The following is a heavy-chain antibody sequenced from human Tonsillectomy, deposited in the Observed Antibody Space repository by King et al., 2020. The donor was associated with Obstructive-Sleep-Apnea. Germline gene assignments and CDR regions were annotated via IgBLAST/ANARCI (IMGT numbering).Heavy chain of an antibody. V-gene: IGHV5-10-1*01. CDR2: IDPSDSYT. D-gene: IGHD1-26*01. CDR3: TRHRDEEQYFDY. CDR1: GYSFTSYW. J-gene: IGHJ4*02. Sequence: QLVQSGAEVKKPGASLRISCKGSGYSFTSYWISWVRQMPGKGLEWMGRIDPSDSYTNYSPSFQGHVTISADKPINTAYLQWSSLQASDTAMYYCTRHRDEEQYFDYWGQGTLVTVSS.